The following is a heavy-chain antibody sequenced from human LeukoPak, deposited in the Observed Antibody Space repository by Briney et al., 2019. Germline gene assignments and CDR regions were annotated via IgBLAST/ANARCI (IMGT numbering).Heavy chain of an antibody. V-gene: IGHV2-70*11. D-gene: IGHD3-10*01. Sequence: SGPALVKPPQTLTLTCTFSGFSLSTSGMCVSWIRQPPGKALEWLARIDWDDDKYYSTSLKTRLTISKDTSKSQVFLTMTNMDPVDTATYYCARSEDCGSGSWRLNAFDIWGQGTMVTVSS. J-gene: IGHJ3*02. CDR1: GFSLSTSGMC. CDR3: ARSEDCGSGSWRLNAFDI. CDR2: IDWDDDK.